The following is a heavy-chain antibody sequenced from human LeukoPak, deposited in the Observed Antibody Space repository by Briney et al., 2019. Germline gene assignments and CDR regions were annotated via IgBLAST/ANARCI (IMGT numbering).Heavy chain of an antibody. CDR1: GFTFSSYW. CDR2: VKQDGSEK. V-gene: IGHV3-7*01. J-gene: IGHJ4*02. CDR3: ARDGVVVPAAHLGY. D-gene: IGHD2-2*01. Sequence: GGSLRLSCAASGFTFSSYWMSWVRQAPGKGLEWVANVKQDGSEKYYVDSVKGRFTISRDNAKNSLYLQMNSLRAEDTAVYYCARDGVVVPAAHLGYWGQGTLVTVSS.